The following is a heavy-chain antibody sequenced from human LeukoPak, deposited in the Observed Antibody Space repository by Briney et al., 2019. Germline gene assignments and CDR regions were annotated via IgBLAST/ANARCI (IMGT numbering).Heavy chain of an antibody. V-gene: IGHV4-39*01. CDR2: IYYSGST. J-gene: IGHJ4*02. Sequence: SETLSLTCTVSGGSISSSSYYWGWIRQPPGKGLEWIGSIYYSGSTYYNPSLKSRVTISVDTSKNQFSLKLSSVTAADTAVYYCARFGQQWLVPTFGYWGQGTLVTVSS. CDR1: GGSISSSSYY. CDR3: ARFGQQWLVPTFGY. D-gene: IGHD6-19*01.